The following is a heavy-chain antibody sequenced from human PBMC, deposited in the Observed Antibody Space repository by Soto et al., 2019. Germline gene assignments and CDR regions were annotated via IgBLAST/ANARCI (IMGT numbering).Heavy chain of an antibody. CDR1: GGSFSGYY. D-gene: IGHD5-12*01. CDR2: INHSGST. Sequence: SETLSLTCAVYGGSFSGYYWSWIRQPPGKGLEWIGEINHSGSTNYNPSLKSRVTISVDTSKNQFSLKLSSVTAADTAVYYCARAGEDLVAKTRDYWGQGTLVTLSS. V-gene: IGHV4-34*01. CDR3: ARAGEDLVAKTRDY. J-gene: IGHJ4*02.